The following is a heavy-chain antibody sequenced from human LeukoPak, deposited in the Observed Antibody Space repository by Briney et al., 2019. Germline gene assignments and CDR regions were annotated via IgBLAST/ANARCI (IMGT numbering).Heavy chain of an antibody. Sequence: PGVSLRLSCAASGFTFSSYSINWVRQAPGKGLEWVSSISISSSYIYYADSVKGRFTISRDNAKNSLYLQMNSLRAEDTAVYYCARGPQKNGHSSGYPGYFDYWGQGTLVTVSS. CDR1: GFTFSSYS. CDR3: ARGPQKNGHSSGYPGYFDY. D-gene: IGHD3-22*01. CDR2: ISISSSYI. V-gene: IGHV3-21*01. J-gene: IGHJ4*02.